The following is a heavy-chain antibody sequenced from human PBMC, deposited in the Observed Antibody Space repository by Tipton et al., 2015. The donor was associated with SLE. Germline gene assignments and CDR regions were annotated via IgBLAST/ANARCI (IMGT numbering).Heavy chain of an antibody. D-gene: IGHD5-24*01. CDR2: INHSGST. Sequence: TLSLTCAVYGGSFSGYYWSWIRQPPGKGLEWIGEINHSGSTNYNPSLKSRVTISVDTSKNQFSLKLSSVTAADTAVYYCARVGDGYKGARSGDCWGQGTLVTVSS. CDR3: ARVGDGYKGARSGDC. CDR1: GGSFSGYY. J-gene: IGHJ4*02. V-gene: IGHV4-34*01.